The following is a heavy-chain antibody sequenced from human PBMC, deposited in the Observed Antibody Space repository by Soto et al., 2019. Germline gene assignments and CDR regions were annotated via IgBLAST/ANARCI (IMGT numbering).Heavy chain of an antibody. J-gene: IGHJ5*02. CDR2: IYPGDSDT. D-gene: IGHD6-13*01. Sequence: EVQLVQSGAEVKKPGESLKISCKGSGYSFTSYWIGWVRQMPGKGLEWMGIIYPGDSDTRYSPSFQGQVTISADKSISTASLQWSSLKASDTAMYYCARLGLGSSSWYNWFDPLGQGTLVTVSS. CDR3: ARLGLGSSSWYNWFDP. CDR1: GYSFTSYW. V-gene: IGHV5-51*01.